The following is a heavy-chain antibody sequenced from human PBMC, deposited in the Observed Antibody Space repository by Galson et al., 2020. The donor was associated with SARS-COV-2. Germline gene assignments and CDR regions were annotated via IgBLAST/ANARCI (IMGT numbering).Heavy chain of an antibody. J-gene: IGHJ4*02. CDR2: TYYTGST. Sequence: SETLSLTCAVSGDAIKTNNYWTWVRQTPGKGLEWIGETYYTGSTSYKPSLKRRITISVDTSNNQFSLTLKSVTAADTAVYYCARRSTTGFDYLGQGMLVTVSS. CDR3: ARRSTTGFDY. CDR1: GDAIKTNNY. V-gene: IGHV4-4*02.